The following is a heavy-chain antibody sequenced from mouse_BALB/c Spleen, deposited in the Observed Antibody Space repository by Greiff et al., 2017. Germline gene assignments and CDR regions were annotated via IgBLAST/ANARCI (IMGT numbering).Heavy chain of an antibody. J-gene: IGHJ1*01. CDR1: GFSLTSYG. D-gene: IGHD2-3*01. CDR3: AQPRDGYNNCCFGV. Sequence: QVQLKESGPGLVAPAQSLSITCTASGFSLTSYGVSWVRQPPGKGLEWLGEIRGDGSTNNYSALISKLSISQDNSKSQAFLKLNSLQTDDTAPYSWAQPRDGYNNCCFGVWGAGTPVTVSS. CDR2: IRGDGST. V-gene: IGHV2-3*01.